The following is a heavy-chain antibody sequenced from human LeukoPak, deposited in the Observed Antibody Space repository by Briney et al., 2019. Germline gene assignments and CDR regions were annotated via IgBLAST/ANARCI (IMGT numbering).Heavy chain of an antibody. CDR2: ISGSGAKT. Sequence: GGSLRLSCEVSGFTFSSHAMSWVRQAPGKGLQWVSTISGSGAKTYYADSVEGRFTISRENSKNTVYLQMNSLRAEDTAVYYCARDHRGVRDYYFDYWGQGTLVTVSS. V-gene: IGHV3-23*01. J-gene: IGHJ4*02. CDR1: GFTFSSHA. D-gene: IGHD3-10*01. CDR3: ARDHRGVRDYYFDY.